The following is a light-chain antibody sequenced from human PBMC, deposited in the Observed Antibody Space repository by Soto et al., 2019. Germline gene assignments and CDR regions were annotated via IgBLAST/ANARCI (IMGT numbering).Light chain of an antibody. Sequence: DIQMTQSPSTLSGSVGDRVTITCRASQGIRTYLAWYQQKPGKAPKLLIYKASTLKSGVPSRFSGSGSGTEFTLTISSLQPDDFATYYCQHYNSYSEAFGQGTKVDIK. CDR3: QHYNSYSEA. CDR1: QGIRTY. J-gene: IGKJ1*01. CDR2: KAS. V-gene: IGKV1-5*03.